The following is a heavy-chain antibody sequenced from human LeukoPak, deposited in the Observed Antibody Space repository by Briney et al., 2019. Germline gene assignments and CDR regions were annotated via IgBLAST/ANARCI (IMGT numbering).Heavy chain of an antibody. V-gene: IGHV3-53*01. CDR2: IYSGGRT. J-gene: IGHJ3*02. CDR3: ARGLGRELDGAFDI. CDR1: GFIVSSNY. D-gene: IGHD3-10*01. Sequence: PGGSLRLSCAASGFIVSSNYMSWVRQAPGKGLEWVSVIYSGGRTYYADSVKGRFTISRDNSRNTLYLQMNSLRAEDTAVYYCARGLGRELDGAFDIWGQGTMVTVSP.